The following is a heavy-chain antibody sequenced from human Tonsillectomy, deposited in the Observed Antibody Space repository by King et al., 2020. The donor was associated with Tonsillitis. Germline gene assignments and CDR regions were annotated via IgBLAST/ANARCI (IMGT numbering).Heavy chain of an antibody. CDR3: ARGKPSGIMITFGGNYMDV. D-gene: IGHD3-16*01. J-gene: IGHJ6*03. CDR2: IYYSGST. CDR1: GGSISSGGYY. V-gene: IGHV4-31*01. Sequence: QLQESGPGLVKPSQTLSLTCTVSGGSISSGGYYWSWIRQLPGKGLEWIGYIYYSGSTYYNPSLKSLVRISVDTSKNQFSLKLSSVTAADTAVYYCARGKPSGIMITFGGNYMDVWGKGTTVTVSS.